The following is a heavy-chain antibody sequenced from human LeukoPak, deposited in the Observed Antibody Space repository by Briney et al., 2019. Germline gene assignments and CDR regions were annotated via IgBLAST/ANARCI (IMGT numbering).Heavy chain of an antibody. J-gene: IGHJ6*03. CDR1: GGTFSSYA. Sequence: GASVKVSCKASGGTFSSYAISWVRQAPGQGLEWMGGIIPIFGTANYAQKFQGRVTITADESTSTAYMELSSLRSEDTAVYYCARAKGRSSSWYVRTYYYYYYMDVWGKGTTVTVS. D-gene: IGHD6-13*01. CDR2: IIPIFGTA. CDR3: ARAKGRSSSWYVRTYYYYYYMDV. V-gene: IGHV1-69*13.